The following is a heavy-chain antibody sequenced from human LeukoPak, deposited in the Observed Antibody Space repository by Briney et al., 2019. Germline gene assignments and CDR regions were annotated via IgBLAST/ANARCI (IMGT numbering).Heavy chain of an antibody. CDR2: VNHSGST. CDR1: GGSFSGYY. D-gene: IGHD6-13*01. V-gene: IGHV4-34*01. Sequence: PSETLSLTCAVYGGSFSGYYWSWIRQPPGKGLEWIGEVNHSGSTNYNPSLKSRVTISVDTSKNQFSLKLSSVTAADTAVYYCARVVPRRSKGIAAFHSRGYYMDVWGKGTTVTVSS. J-gene: IGHJ6*03. CDR3: ARVVPRRSKGIAAFHSRGYYMDV.